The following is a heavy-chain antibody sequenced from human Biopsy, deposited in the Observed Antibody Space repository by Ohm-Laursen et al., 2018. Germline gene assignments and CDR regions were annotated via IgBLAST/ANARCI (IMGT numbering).Heavy chain of an antibody. CDR1: GGSISSGSNY. V-gene: IGHV4-39*01. CDR3: ARHDGNGPFALDS. CDR2: VYHSETT. J-gene: IGHJ4*02. D-gene: IGHD5-24*01. Sequence: SQTLSLTCTVSGGSISSGSNYWAWIRQPPGKGLEWIGSVYHSETTYYSPSLKSRVTISVDTSKNQLSLKVTSVTAADTAAYYCARHDGNGPFALDSWGQGTLVTVSS.